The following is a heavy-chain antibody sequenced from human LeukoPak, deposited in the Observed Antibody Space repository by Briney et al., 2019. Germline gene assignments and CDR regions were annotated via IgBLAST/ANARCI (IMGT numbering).Heavy chain of an antibody. V-gene: IGHV3-74*01. D-gene: IGHD3-3*01. CDR3: ARGGGYWYFDL. Sequence: GGSLRLSCAASRFTFSSYWMHWVRQAPGKGLVWVSRINSDGSSTNYADSVKGRFTVSRDNAKNTLYLQMNSLRAEDTAVYYCARGGGYWYFDLWGRGTLVTVSS. CDR2: INSDGSST. CDR1: RFTFSSYW. J-gene: IGHJ2*01.